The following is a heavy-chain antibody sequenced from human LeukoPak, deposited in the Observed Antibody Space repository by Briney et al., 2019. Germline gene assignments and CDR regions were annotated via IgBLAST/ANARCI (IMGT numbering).Heavy chain of an antibody. Sequence: SVKVSCKASGFTFSGSAVQWVRQARGQGLEWIGWIAVGSGNTNNAQKFQERVTITRDMSTGTAYMELRSLRSEDTAVYYCAAARGATIELLDYWGQGTLVTVSS. J-gene: IGHJ4*02. CDR3: AAARGATIELLDY. D-gene: IGHD5-12*01. V-gene: IGHV1-58*01. CDR1: GFTFSGSA. CDR2: IAVGSGNT.